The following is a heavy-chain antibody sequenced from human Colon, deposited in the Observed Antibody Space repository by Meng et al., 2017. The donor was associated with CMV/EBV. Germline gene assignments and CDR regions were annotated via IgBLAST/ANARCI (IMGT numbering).Heavy chain of an antibody. D-gene: IGHD5-18*01. V-gene: IGHV3-48*04. Sequence: GESLKISCAASGFTFSSYSMNWVRQAPGKGLEWVSSITSSSGTIYYADSVKGRSTIFRDNAKNSLHLQMNSLRADDTAVYYCARDLQLSTWGQGTLVTVSS. CDR1: GFTFSSYS. CDR2: ITSSSGTI. CDR3: ARDLQLST. J-gene: IGHJ5*02.